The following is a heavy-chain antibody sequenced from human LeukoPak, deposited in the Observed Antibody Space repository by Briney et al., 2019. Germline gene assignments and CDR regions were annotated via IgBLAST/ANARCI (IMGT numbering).Heavy chain of an antibody. CDR1: GGSFSGYY. D-gene: IGHD6-13*01. CDR3: ARTRGGTWYSSSPPCDY. Sequence: SETLSLTCAVYGGSFSGYYWSWIRQPPGKGLEWIGEINHSGSTNYNPSLKSRVTISVDTSKNQFSLKLSSVTAADTAVYYCARTRGGTWYSSSPPCDYWGQGTLVTVSS. J-gene: IGHJ4*02. V-gene: IGHV4-34*01. CDR2: INHSGST.